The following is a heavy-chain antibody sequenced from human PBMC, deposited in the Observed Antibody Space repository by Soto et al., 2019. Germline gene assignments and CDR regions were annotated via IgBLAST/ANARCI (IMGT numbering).Heavy chain of an antibody. CDR1: GVSFSSSNW. D-gene: IGHD1-1*01. CDR2: ISYSGTT. J-gene: IGHJ3*02. Sequence: QVHLQESGPGLVKPSGTLSLSCDVSGVSFSSSNWWTWVRQPPGRGLEWIGQISYSGTTVYNSSLKSCIFNSVGMSNNVFSLKFNSVTAADPAIYFWWRYPSTVNPWMEREEALDIWGQGTMVTVS. CDR3: WRYPSTVNPWMEREEALDI. V-gene: IGHV4-4*02.